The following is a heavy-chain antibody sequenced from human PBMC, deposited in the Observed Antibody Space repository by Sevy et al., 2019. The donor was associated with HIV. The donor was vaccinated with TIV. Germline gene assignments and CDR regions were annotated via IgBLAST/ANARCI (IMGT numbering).Heavy chain of an antibody. CDR1: GYTLTELS. D-gene: IGHD2-15*01. CDR2: FDPEDGET. J-gene: IGHJ3*02. V-gene: IGHV1-24*01. Sequence: ASVKVSCKVSGYTLTELSMHWVRQAPGKGLEWMGGFDPEDGETIYAQKFQGRVTMTEDTSTDTAYMEPSSLRSEDTAVYYCATLFKVAATQGKNAFDIWGQGTMVTVSS. CDR3: ATLFKVAATQGKNAFDI.